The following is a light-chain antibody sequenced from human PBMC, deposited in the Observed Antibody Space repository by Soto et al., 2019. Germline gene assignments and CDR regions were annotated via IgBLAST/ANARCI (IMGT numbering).Light chain of an antibody. CDR3: ATWDNNLSDVV. Sequence: QSVLTQPPSLSAAPGQKLTISCSGSGSNVGHNFVSWYQQHPGTAPRLLIYETYKRPSGIPDRFSASRSGTSATLDIAGLQTGDEADYYCATWDNNLSDVVFGGGTQLTVL. CDR1: GSNVGHNF. V-gene: IGLV1-51*02. CDR2: ETY. J-gene: IGLJ3*02.